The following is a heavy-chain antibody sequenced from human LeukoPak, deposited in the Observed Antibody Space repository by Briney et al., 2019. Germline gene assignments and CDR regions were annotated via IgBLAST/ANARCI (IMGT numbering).Heavy chain of an antibody. D-gene: IGHD6-19*01. CDR3: AKDRYNSGWYDLGY. Sequence: PGGSLRLSCAASGFTFSNYAMSWVRQAPGKGLEWVPSITGSTGSTYYADSVKGRFTISRDNSKNTLYLQMSSLRAEDTAVYYCAKDRYNSGWYDLGYWGQGTLVTVSS. V-gene: IGHV3-23*01. CDR1: GFTFSNYA. CDR2: ITGSTGST. J-gene: IGHJ4*02.